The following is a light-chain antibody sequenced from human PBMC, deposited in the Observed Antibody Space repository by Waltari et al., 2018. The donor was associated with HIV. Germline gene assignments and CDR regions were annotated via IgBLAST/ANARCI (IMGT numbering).Light chain of an antibody. Sequence: DIQMTQSPSTLSASVGDRVTITCRASQRISSCLAWYQQKPGKAPNLLIYKASSLESGVPSRFSGSGSGTEFTLTSSSLQPDDFATYYCQQYHSYPLTFGGGTKVEIK. CDR1: QRISSC. CDR2: KAS. V-gene: IGKV1-5*03. J-gene: IGKJ4*01. CDR3: QQYHSYPLT.